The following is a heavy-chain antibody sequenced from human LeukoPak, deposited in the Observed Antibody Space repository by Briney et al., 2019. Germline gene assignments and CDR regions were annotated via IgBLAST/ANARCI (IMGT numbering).Heavy chain of an antibody. Sequence: TGGSLRLSCGASGFTFNSYPMHWVRQAPGKGLQWVAVISNDGRDKHYADSVKGRFTISRDNSKNTLYLQMNSLRAEDTAVYYCAKDMAVAATGDAFDIWGQGTMVTVSS. V-gene: IGHV3-30*04. J-gene: IGHJ3*02. CDR2: ISNDGRDK. CDR3: AKDMAVAATGDAFDI. D-gene: IGHD2-15*01. CDR1: GFTFNSYP.